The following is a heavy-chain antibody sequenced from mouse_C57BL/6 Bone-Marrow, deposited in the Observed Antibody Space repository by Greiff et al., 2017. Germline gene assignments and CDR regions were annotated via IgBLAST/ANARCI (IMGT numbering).Heavy chain of an antibody. Sequence: LQESGAELARPGASVKLSCKASGYTFTSYGIRWVKQRTGQGLEWIGEIYPRSGNTYYNEKFKGKATLTADKSSSTAYMELRSLTAEDSAVYVCARRYYGSSWFAYWGQGTLVTVSA. J-gene: IGHJ3*01. V-gene: IGHV1-81*01. CDR2: IYPRSGNT. CDR3: ARRYYGSSWFAY. CDR1: GYTFTSYG. D-gene: IGHD1-1*01.